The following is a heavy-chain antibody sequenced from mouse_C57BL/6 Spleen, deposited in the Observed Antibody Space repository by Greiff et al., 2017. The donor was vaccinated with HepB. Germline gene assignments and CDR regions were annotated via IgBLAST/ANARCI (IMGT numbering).Heavy chain of an antibody. Sequence: LQQSGGGLAQPGGSMILSCVASGFTFSNYWMNWVRQSPEKGLEWVAQIRLKSDNYATLYAESVKGRFTISRDDSKTSVYLQMNNLRAEDTGIYYCTDPSWFAYWGQGTLVTVSA. CDR1: GFTFSNYW. J-gene: IGHJ3*01. CDR3: TDPSWFAY. V-gene: IGHV6-3*01. CDR2: IRLKSDNYAT.